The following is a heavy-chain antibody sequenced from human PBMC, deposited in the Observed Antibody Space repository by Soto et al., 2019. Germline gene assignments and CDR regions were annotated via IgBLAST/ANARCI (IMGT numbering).Heavy chain of an antibody. J-gene: IGHJ3*02. CDR1: GGSISGYY. Sequence: PSETLSLTCTVSGGSISGYYWSWIRQPPGKGLEWIGYIYYSGNTNYNPSLKSRVTMSIDTSKSQFSLKLISVTAADTAVYYCASGYDYEANDTFDIWGQGTMVTV. CDR2: IYYSGNT. D-gene: IGHD5-12*01. V-gene: IGHV4-59*01. CDR3: ASGYDYEANDTFDI.